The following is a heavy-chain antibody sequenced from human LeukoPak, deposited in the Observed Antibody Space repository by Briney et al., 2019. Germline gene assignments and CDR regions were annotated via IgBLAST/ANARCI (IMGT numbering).Heavy chain of an antibody. D-gene: IGHD2-21*02. CDR1: GYSFTSYW. CDR3: ARHYCGGDCYSFDY. J-gene: IGHJ4*02. Sequence: MRGEYLKISCKGSGYSFTSYWISWVRQMPGKGLEWMGRIDPSDTYTNYSPSFHGHVTISADKSISTAYLQWSSLKASDTAMYYCARHYCGGDCYSFDYWGQGTLVTVSS. V-gene: IGHV5-10-1*01. CDR2: IDPSDTYT.